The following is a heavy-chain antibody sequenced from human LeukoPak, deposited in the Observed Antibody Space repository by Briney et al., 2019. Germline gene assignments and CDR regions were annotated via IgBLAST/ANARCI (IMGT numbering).Heavy chain of an antibody. J-gene: IGHJ3*02. CDR1: GFTFISYA. CDR3: ARDPWLPVGDAFDI. Sequence: GTSLRLSCAASGFTFISYAIHWVRQAPGKGLEWVAVISFHGTDSFYADSVKGRFTISRDNAKNTLYLQMNSLRAEDTAVYYCARDPWLPVGDAFDIWGQGTMVTVSS. CDR2: ISFHGTDS. D-gene: IGHD5-24*01. V-gene: IGHV3-30*04.